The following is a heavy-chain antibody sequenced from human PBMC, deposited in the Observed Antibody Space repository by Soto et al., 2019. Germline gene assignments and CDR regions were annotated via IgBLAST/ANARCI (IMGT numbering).Heavy chain of an antibody. CDR2: INAGNGNT. D-gene: IGHD3-16*01. CDR1: GYTFTSYA. J-gene: IGHJ6*02. Sequence: ASVKVSCKASGYTFTSYAMHWVRQAPGQRLEWMGWINAGNGNTKYSQKFQGRVTITRDTSASTAYMELSSLRSEDTAVYYCARDYNWGELYYYYYGMDVWGQGTTVT. CDR3: ARDYNWGELYYYYYGMDV. V-gene: IGHV1-3*01.